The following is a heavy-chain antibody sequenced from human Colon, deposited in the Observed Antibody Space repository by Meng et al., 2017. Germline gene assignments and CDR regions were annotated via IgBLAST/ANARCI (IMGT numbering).Heavy chain of an antibody. CDR2: IDLGGTP. V-gene: IGHV4-4*02. CDR1: GGSISSYNW. CDR3: ARHGGWHFDY. J-gene: IGHJ4*02. Sequence: QLQLQEVGPVLVEASGTLFLPCAVSGGSISSYNWWSWVRQPPGKGLEWIGQIDLGGTPYYNPSLESRIIMSLDKSKNQLSLRLTSVAAADTAVYYCARHGGWHFDYWGQGALVTVSS. D-gene: IGHD6-19*01.